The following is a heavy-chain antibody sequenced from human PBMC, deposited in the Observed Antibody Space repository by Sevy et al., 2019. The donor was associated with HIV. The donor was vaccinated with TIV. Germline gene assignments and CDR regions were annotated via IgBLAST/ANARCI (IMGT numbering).Heavy chain of an antibody. V-gene: IGHV1-8*01. CDR3: ARSSGTYNWNSHDAFDI. CDR2: MNPNSGNT. CDR1: GYTFTSYD. Sequence: ASVKVSCKASGYTFTSYDINWVRQATGQGLEWMGWMNPNSGNTGYAQKFQGRVTMTRNNSISTAYMELSSLRSEDTAVYYCARSSGTYNWNSHDAFDIWGQGTMVTVSS. D-gene: IGHD1-7*01. J-gene: IGHJ3*02.